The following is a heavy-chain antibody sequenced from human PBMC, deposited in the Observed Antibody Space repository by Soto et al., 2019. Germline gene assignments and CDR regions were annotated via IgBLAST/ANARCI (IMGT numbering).Heavy chain of an antibody. V-gene: IGHV1-69*04. CDR3: ATSYGSGYRAFDY. J-gene: IGHJ4*02. CDR2: VNPIVSMS. D-gene: IGHD3-10*01. CDR1: GDTFNFYS. Sequence: QVQLVQSGAEVKRPGSSVKVSCKASGDTFNFYSINWVRQAPGLGLEWMGRVNPIVSMSNYAQRFQGRVTMTAEKSTSTAYMDLSGLRSEDTAIYYCATSYGSGYRAFDYWGQGALVTVSS.